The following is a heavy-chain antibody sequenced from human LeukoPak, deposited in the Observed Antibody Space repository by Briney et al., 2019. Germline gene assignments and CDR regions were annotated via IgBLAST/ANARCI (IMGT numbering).Heavy chain of an antibody. V-gene: IGHV3-30-3*01. CDR3: ARVGWELPNLHFDY. D-gene: IGHD1-26*01. CDR1: GFTFSIYA. J-gene: IGHJ4*02. Sequence: GGSLRLSCTASGFTFSIYAMHWVRQAPGKGLEWVAVISYDGSNKLYADSVKGRFTISRDNSKNTLYLQMNSLRAEDTAVYYCARVGWELPNLHFDYWGQGTLVTVSS. CDR2: ISYDGSNK.